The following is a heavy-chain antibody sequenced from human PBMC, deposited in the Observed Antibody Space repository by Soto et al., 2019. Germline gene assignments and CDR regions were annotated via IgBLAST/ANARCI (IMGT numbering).Heavy chain of an antibody. CDR2: ISGSGGST. CDR3: ARGFSAGKRSQPDF. J-gene: IGHJ4*02. D-gene: IGHD6-13*01. V-gene: IGHV3-23*01. CDR1: GFTFSSFA. Sequence: GGSLRLSCAASGFTFSSFAMSWVRQAPGKGLDWVSAISGSGGSTYSADSVKGRFTISRDNSKNTLYLQMSSLRAEDTAVYYCARGFSAGKRSQPDFWGQGSLVTVSS.